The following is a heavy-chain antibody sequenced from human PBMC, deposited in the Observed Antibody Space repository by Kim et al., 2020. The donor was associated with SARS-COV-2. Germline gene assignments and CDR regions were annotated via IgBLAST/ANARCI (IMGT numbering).Heavy chain of an antibody. V-gene: IGHV3-23*01. D-gene: IGHD6-6*01. CDR3: AKGLAGRPENPMDV. J-gene: IGHJ6*02. CDR1: GFTFSNYA. Sequence: GGSLRLSCVASGFTFSNYAMSWVRQAPGKGLAWVSGISDNGASRYYADSVKGRFSISRDDSKNTMFLQMNSLRVEDTALYYCAKGLAGRPENPMDVWGQG. CDR2: ISDNGASR.